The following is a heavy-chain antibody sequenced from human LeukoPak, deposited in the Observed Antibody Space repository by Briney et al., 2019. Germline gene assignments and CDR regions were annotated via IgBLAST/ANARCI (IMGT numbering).Heavy chain of an antibody. Sequence: SETLSLTCTVSGGSISSYYWSWVRQPPGKGLEWIGYISYIGSTNYNPSLKSRVTISIDTSKNQFSLRLRSVTAADTAVYYCARDLITVTKGFDIWGQGTMVSVSS. CDR1: GGSISSYY. D-gene: IGHD4-17*01. V-gene: IGHV4-59*01. J-gene: IGHJ3*02. CDR2: ISYIGST. CDR3: ARDLITVTKGFDI.